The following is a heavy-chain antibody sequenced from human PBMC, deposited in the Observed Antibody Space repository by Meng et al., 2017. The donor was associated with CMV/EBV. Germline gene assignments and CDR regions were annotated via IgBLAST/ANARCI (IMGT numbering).Heavy chain of an antibody. J-gene: IGHJ4*02. CDR3: ARTYYYDSSGPKGFDY. D-gene: IGHD3-22*01. CDR1: GYTFTSYD. CDR2: MNPNSGGT. V-gene: IGHV1-2*02. Sequence: ASVKVSCKASGYTFTSYDINWVRQATGQGLEWMGWMNPNSGGTNYAQKFQGRVTMTRDTSISTAYMELSRLRSDHTAVYYCARTYYYDSSGPKGFDYWGQGTLVTVSS.